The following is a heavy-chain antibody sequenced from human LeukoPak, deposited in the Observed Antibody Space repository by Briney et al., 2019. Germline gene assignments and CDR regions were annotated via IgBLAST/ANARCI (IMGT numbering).Heavy chain of an antibody. V-gene: IGHV4-4*02. D-gene: IGHD2-21*02. J-gene: IGHJ3*02. Sequence: PSGTLSLTCAVSGGSISSSNWWSWVRQPPGKGLEWIGYIYYSGSTNYNPSLKSRVTISVDTSKNQFSLKLSSVTAADTAVYYCARAVVVTASDAFDIWGQGTMVTVSS. CDR3: ARAVVVTASDAFDI. CDR2: IYYSGST. CDR1: GGSISSSNW.